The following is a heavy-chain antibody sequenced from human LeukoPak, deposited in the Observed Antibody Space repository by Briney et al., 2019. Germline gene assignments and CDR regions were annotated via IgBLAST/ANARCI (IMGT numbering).Heavy chain of an antibody. CDR2: ISGSGGST. CDR3: GKERKDIVVVLAAS. CDR1: GFTFSSYA. D-gene: IGHD2-2*01. V-gene: IGHV3-23*01. J-gene: IGHJ4*02. Sequence: GGSLRLSCAASGFTFSSYAMSWVRQAPGKGLEWVSAISGSGGSTYYADSVKGRFTISRDNSKNTLYLQMNSLRAEDTAVYYCGKERKDIVVVLAASWGQGTLVTVSS.